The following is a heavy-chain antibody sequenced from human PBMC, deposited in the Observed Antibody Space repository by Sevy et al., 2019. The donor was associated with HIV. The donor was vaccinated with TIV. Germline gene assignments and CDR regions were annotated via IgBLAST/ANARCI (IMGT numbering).Heavy chain of an antibody. J-gene: IGHJ4*02. CDR3: ARVRGGYSGFGGFDY. CDR1: GGSVSSGSYY. Sequence: SETLSLTCTVSGGSVSSGSYYWSWIRQPPGKGLEWMGYIYYSGSTNHNPSLKRRVTISVDTSKNQFSLKLNSVTAADTAVYYCARVRGGYSGFGGFDYWGQGTLVTVSS. V-gene: IGHV4-61*01. D-gene: IGHD5-12*01. CDR2: IYYSGST.